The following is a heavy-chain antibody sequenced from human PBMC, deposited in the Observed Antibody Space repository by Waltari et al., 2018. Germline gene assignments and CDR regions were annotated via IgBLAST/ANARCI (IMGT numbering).Heavy chain of an antibody. CDR2: MSYNGAT. J-gene: IGHJ3*01. V-gene: IGHV4-39*02. CDR1: GGSITSNRHY. Sequence: QLQLQESGPGLGKPSETLSLTCIVSGGSITSNRHYWAWIRQHPGQGLEWIGTMSYNGATYSSPSLKSRVTLSRDTSKNHLSLKLGSVTAADTAVYYCATYIGASIGTAAFDVWGQGTMVTVSS. D-gene: IGHD5-12*01. CDR3: ATYIGASIGTAAFDV.